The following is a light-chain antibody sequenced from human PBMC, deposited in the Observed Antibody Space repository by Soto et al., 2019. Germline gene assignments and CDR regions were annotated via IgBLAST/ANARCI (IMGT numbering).Light chain of an antibody. CDR2: DAT. CDR3: QQRSNWPLT. CDR1: QSVSTY. Sequence: EIVLTQSPATLSLSPGERATLSCRASQSVSTYLAWYQQKPGQAPRLLVYDATNRDTGIPARFSGSGSGTDFTLTINSLEPEDFAVYSCQQRSNWPLTFGGGTKVEIK. V-gene: IGKV3-11*01. J-gene: IGKJ4*01.